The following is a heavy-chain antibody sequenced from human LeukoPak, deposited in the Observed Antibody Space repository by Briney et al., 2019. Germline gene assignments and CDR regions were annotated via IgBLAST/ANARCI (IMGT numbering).Heavy chain of an antibody. J-gene: IGHJ5*02. Sequence: PGGSLRLSCAASGFTFSSYAMRWVRQAPGKGLEWVAVISYDGSNKYYADSVKGRFTISRDNSKNTLYLQMNSLRAEDTAVYYCARDKGYYYDSSPSGGWFDPWGQGTLVTVSS. CDR1: GFTFSSYA. V-gene: IGHV3-30-3*01. CDR2: ISYDGSNK. CDR3: ARDKGYYYDSSPSGGWFDP. D-gene: IGHD3-22*01.